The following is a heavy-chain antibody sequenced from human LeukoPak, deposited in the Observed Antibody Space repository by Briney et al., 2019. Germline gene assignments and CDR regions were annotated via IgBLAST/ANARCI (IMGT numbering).Heavy chain of an antibody. CDR2: ITASGGST. Sequence: QPGGSLRLSCAASGFTFGTYAMTWVRQAPGKGLDWVSAITASGGSTYYADSVKGRFTISRDKSKNTVYLQMNSLRFEDTAMYYCARNWFDPWGQGTLVTVSS. J-gene: IGHJ5*02. CDR1: GFTFGTYA. V-gene: IGHV3-23*01. CDR3: ARNWFDP.